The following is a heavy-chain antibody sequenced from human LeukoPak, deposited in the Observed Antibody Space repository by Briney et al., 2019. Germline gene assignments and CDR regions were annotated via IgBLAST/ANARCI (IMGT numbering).Heavy chain of an antibody. Sequence: PGASLRLSCAASGFTFSNYGMSWVRQAPGKGLEWVSGIGGTGSGTYYADSVKGRFTISRDNSKNTLYLQMNSLTAGDTALYYCAKDTRIAVSGTSMGYFDSWGQGTLVTVSS. V-gene: IGHV3-23*01. CDR1: GFTFSNYG. D-gene: IGHD6-19*01. J-gene: IGHJ4*02. CDR3: AKDTRIAVSGTSMGYFDS. CDR2: IGGTGSGT.